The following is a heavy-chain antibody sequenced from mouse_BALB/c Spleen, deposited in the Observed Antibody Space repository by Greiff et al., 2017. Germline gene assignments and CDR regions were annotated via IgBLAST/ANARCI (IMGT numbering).Heavy chain of an antibody. Sequence: VQLVASGGGLVQPGGSLKLSCAASGFTFSSYTMSWVRHTPEKRLEWVAYLSNGGGSTYYPDTVKDRFTISRDNAKNTLYLQMSRLKSEDTARYYCARQEVFDYWGQGTTLTVSS. CDR1: GFTFSSYT. CDR2: LSNGGGST. CDR3: ARQEVFDY. J-gene: IGHJ2*01. V-gene: IGHV5-12-2*01.